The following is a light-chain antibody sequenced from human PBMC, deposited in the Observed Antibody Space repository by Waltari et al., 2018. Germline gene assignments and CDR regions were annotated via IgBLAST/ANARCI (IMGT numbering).Light chain of an antibody. J-gene: IGKJ4*01. CDR3: QQHNSHQLT. CDR1: QGISSY. Sequence: DIQLTQSPSFLSASVGDRVTITCRVSQGISSYLAWYQQKPGKAPTLLIYAASTLQSGVPSRFSGSGSGTEFTLTISSLQPEDFATYYCQQHNSHQLTFGGGTKVEIK. CDR2: AAS. V-gene: IGKV1-9*01.